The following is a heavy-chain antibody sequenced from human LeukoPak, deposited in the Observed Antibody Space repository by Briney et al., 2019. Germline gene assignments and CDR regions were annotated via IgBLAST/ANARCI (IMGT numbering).Heavy chain of an antibody. CDR3: ARDQDYYGSGRTY. CDR2: ISYDGSNK. D-gene: IGHD3-10*01. Sequence: GRSLRLSCAASGFTFSSYAMHWVRQAPGKGLEWVAVISYDGSNKYYADSVKGRFTISRDNSKNTLHLQMNSLRAEDTAVYYCARDQDYYGSGRTYWGQGTLVTVSS. J-gene: IGHJ4*02. CDR1: GFTFSSYA. V-gene: IGHV3-30*01.